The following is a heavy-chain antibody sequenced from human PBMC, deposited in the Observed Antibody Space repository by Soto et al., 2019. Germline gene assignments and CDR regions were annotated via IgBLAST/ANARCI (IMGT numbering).Heavy chain of an antibody. CDR3: AREDSIIIPAVSDF. CDR2: ISKSDYT. J-gene: IGHJ4*02. V-gene: IGHV3-21*01. Sequence: PGGSLRLSCTVSGFASNNYGISWVRQAPGKGLEWVSSISKSDYTYYSDSVKGRFTISRDNAKNSVSLQMNTLRVEDTAVYYCAREDSIIIPAVSDFWGQGTLVTVSS. CDR1: GFASNNYG. D-gene: IGHD2-2*01.